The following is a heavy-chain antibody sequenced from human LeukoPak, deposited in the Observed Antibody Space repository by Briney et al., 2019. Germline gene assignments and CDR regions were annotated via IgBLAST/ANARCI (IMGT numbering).Heavy chain of an antibody. Sequence: SQTLSLTCAISGDSVSSNSAAWNWLRQSPSRGPEWLGRAYYRSKWYNDYAVSVKSRITITPDTSKNQFSLQLNSVTPEDTAVYYCARFYANYIDAFDIWGQGTMVTVSS. CDR3: ARFYANYIDAFDI. V-gene: IGHV6-1*01. CDR1: GDSVSSNSAA. D-gene: IGHD2/OR15-2a*01. CDR2: AYYRSKWYN. J-gene: IGHJ3*02.